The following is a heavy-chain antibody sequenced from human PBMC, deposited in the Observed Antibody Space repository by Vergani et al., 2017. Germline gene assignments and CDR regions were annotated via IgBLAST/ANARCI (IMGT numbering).Heavy chain of an antibody. D-gene: IGHD3-22*01. CDR3: ARSHYYDSSGYCPFDY. V-gene: IGHV1-69*04. J-gene: IGHJ4*02. CDR1: GGTFSSYA. CDR2: IIPILGIA. Sequence: QVQLVQSGAEVKKPGSSVKVSCKASGGTFSSYAISWVRPAPGQGLEWMGRIIPILGIANYAQKFQGRVTITADKATSTAYMELSSLRSEDTAVYYCARSHYYDSSGYCPFDYWGQGTLVGVSS.